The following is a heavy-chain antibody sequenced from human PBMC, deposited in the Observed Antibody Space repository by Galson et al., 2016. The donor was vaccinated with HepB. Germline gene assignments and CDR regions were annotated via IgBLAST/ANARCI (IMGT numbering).Heavy chain of an antibody. J-gene: IGHJ4*02. V-gene: IGHV4-39*01. CDR3: ASMSREQTTMTLGFDY. CDR2: IYYSGST. D-gene: IGHD4-17*01. Sequence: SETLSLTCTISGGSVSSSSYYWGWIRQPPGKGLEWVGNIYYSGSTYYNPSLRSRVTISIDTSKNQFSLRMTSVSAADTAVYYCASMSREQTTMTLGFDYWGQGTLVTVSS. CDR1: GGSVSSSSYY.